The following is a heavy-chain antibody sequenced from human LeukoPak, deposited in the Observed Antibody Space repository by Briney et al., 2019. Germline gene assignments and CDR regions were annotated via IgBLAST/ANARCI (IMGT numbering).Heavy chain of an antibody. D-gene: IGHD3-9*01. J-gene: IGHJ4*02. CDR1: GFSFITYN. CDR2: ISSTSSYI. V-gene: IGHV3-21*01. CDR3: VVLRYFDWLHLDY. Sequence: GGSLRLSCAASGFSFITYNMNWVRQAPGKGLEWVSSISSTSSYIYYADSVKGRFTISRDNSKNTLYLQMNSLRAEDTAVYYCVVLRYFDWLHLDYWGQGTLVTVSS.